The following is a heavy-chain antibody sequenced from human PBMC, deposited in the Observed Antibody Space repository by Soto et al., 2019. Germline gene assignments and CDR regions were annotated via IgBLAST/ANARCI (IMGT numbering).Heavy chain of an antibody. CDR2: IWYDGSNK. CDR1: GFTFSSYG. D-gene: IGHD3-22*01. V-gene: IGHV3-33*01. J-gene: IGHJ6*02. CDR3: AREKVSSYYDSSGYKYYYYGMDV. Sequence: GGSLRLSCAASGFTFSSYGMHWVRQAPGKGLEWVAVIWYDGSNKYYADSVKGRFTISRDNSKNTLYLQMNSLRAEDTAVYYCAREKVSSYYDSSGYKYYYYGMDVWGQGTTVTVSS.